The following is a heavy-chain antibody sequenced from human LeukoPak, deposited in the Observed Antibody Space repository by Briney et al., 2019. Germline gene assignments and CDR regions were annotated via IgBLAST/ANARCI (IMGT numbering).Heavy chain of an antibody. J-gene: IGHJ6*03. V-gene: IGHV4-4*09. CDR1: GGSISSYY. D-gene: IGHD6-13*01. CDR3: ARFGSSSWEYYYMDV. CDR2: IYTSGST. Sequence: SETLSLTCTVSGGSISSYYWSWIRQPPGQGLEWIGYIYTSGSTNYNPSLKSRVTISVDTSKNQFSLKLSSVTAADTAVYYSARFGSSSWEYYYMDVWGKGTKATVSS.